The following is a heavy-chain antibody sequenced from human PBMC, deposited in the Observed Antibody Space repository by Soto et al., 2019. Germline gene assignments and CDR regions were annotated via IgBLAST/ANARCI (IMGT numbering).Heavy chain of an antibody. D-gene: IGHD1-26*01. CDR1: GVTFNSYG. CDR3: ARTRSAWSDFHYYSLDV. V-gene: IGHV3-30*03. CDR2: ISYDSTKT. Sequence: LRRSCAASGVTFNSYGMHWVRQGPGNGLEWVAFISYDSTKTYYADSVKGRFTISRDNSNSALYVQMNSLTGEDTAVYYCARTRSAWSDFHYYSLDVWGQGTTVTVSS. J-gene: IGHJ6*02.